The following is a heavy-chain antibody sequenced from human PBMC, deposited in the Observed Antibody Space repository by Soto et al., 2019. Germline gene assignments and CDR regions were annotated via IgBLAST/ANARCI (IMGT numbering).Heavy chain of an antibody. J-gene: IGHJ5*02. CDR3: ARQGSSSSESWLDP. D-gene: IGHD6-6*01. CDR2: IYYSGST. CDR1: GGSISCYY. Sequence: TSETLSLTCTVSGGSISCYYWSWLRQPPGKGLEWIGYIYYSGSTNYNPSLKSRVTISVDTSKNQFSLKLSSVTAADTAVYYCARQGSSSSESWLDPWGQGTLVTASS. V-gene: IGHV4-59*08.